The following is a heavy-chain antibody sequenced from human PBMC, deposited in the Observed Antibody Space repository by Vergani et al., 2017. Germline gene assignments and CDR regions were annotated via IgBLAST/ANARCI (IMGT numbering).Heavy chain of an antibody. Sequence: EVQLLESGGGLVQPGGSLRLSCAASGFTFSSYAMNWVRQAPGKGLEWVSSISSSSSYIYYADSVKGRFTISRDNAKNSLYLQMNSLRAEDTAVYYCARDPDGIVVVPAAGYFDYWGQGTLVTVSS. CDR2: ISSSSSYI. CDR1: GFTFSSYA. V-gene: IGHV3-21*01. CDR3: ARDPDGIVVVPAAGYFDY. D-gene: IGHD2-2*01. J-gene: IGHJ4*02.